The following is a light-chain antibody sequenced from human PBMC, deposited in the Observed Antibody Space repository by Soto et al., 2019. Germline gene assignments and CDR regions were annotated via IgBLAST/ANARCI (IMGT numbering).Light chain of an antibody. CDR1: SSDVGGYNY. V-gene: IGLV2-11*01. CDR2: DVS. J-gene: IGLJ2*01. CDR3: CSYAGSYTVV. Sequence: QSALTQPRSVSGSPGQSVTISCTGTSSDVGGYNYVSWYQHHPGKAPKFMIYDVSKRPSGVPDRFSGSKSGNTASLTISGLQAEDDADYYCCSYAGSYTVVFGGGTKLTV.